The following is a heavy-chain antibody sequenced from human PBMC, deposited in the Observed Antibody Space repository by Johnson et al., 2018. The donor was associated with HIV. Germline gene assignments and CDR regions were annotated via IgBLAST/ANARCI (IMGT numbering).Heavy chain of an antibody. CDR3: ARVGQKLVPVPRGAFDI. J-gene: IGHJ3*02. V-gene: IGHV3-23*04. CDR2: ISGSGYRT. CDR1: GFTFSSYA. Sequence: VQLVESGGGLVKPGGSLRLSCAASGFTFSSYAMSWVRQAPGKGLEWVSPISGSGYRTYYADSVKGRFTIARDNSKNPLYLQMNSLRAEDTAVYYCARVGQKLVPVPRGAFDIWGQWTMVIVSS. D-gene: IGHD6-6*01.